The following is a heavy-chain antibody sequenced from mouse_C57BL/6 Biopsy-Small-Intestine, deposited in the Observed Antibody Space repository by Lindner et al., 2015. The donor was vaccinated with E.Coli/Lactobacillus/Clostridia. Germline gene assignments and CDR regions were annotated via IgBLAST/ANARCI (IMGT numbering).Heavy chain of an antibody. D-gene: IGHD2-1*01. CDR3: TRSFYGNYVPPVY. CDR1: GYTFTTYI. Sequence: VQLQESGPELVKPGASVKMSCKASGYTFTTYIMHWVKQKPGQGLEWIGYINPYNDGTKYNEKFKGKATLTSDKSSSTAYMDLSSLTSEDSAVYYCTRSFYGNYVPPVYWGQGTLVTVSA. CDR2: INPYNDGT. J-gene: IGHJ3*01. V-gene: IGHV1-14*01.